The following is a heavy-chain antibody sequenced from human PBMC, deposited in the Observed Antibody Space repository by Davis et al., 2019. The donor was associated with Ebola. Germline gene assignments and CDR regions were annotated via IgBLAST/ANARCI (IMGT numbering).Heavy chain of an antibody. CDR2: IKQDGSEK. CDR3: ARDRAYCTHGACFTRYHDYGLDV. D-gene: IGHD2-8*01. Sequence: GESLKISCAASGFTFSSYWMSWVRQASGKGLEWVANIKQDGSEKYYVDSVKGRFSISRDNAKNSLYLHMNSLRGDDTAVYYCARDRAYCTHGACFTRYHDYGLDVWGKGTTVTVSS. V-gene: IGHV3-7*01. J-gene: IGHJ6*04. CDR1: GFTFSSYW.